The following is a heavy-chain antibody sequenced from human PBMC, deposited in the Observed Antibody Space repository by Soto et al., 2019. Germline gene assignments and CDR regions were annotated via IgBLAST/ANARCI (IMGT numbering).Heavy chain of an antibody. CDR2: ISAYTGKT. CDR3: ARDLESGSYYFDY. V-gene: IGHV1-18*04. CDR1: GYTFSSYG. D-gene: IGHD1-26*01. J-gene: IGHJ4*02. Sequence: ASVKVSCKASGYTFSSYGISWVRQAPGQGLEWMGWISAYTGKTNYAQKLQGRVTMTTDTSTSTAYMEVRSLRSDDTAVYYCARDLESGSYYFDYWGQGTLVTVSS.